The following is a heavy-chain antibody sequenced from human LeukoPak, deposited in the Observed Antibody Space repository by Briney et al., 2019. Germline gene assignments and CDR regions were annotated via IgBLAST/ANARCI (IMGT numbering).Heavy chain of an antibody. Sequence: GGSLRLYCAASGFTFSSHWMSWDRQAPGKGLELVANINQDGSEKSYVDSVKGRFTISRDNAKNSLYLQMNSLRAEDTAFYYCARDGADSGLYFDYWGQGTLVTVSS. D-gene: IGHD4/OR15-4a*01. CDR2: INQDGSEK. CDR1: GFTFSSHW. J-gene: IGHJ4*02. V-gene: IGHV3-7*01. CDR3: ARDGADSGLYFDY.